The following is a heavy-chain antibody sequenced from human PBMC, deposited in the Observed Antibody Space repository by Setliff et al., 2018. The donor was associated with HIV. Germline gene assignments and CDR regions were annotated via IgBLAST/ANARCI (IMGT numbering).Heavy chain of an antibody. V-gene: IGHV3-7*01. CDR2: ISPDGSAT. CDR3: ASPYFVVY. J-gene: IGHJ4*02. Sequence: PGGSLRLSCAASGFTFSSAWMGWVRQAPAKGLEWVANISPDGSATYYVDSVKGRFTISRDNAKNSLYLQMNSLRAEDTAVYYCASPYFVVYWGQGTLVTVSS. CDR1: GFTFSSAW. D-gene: IGHD2-21*01.